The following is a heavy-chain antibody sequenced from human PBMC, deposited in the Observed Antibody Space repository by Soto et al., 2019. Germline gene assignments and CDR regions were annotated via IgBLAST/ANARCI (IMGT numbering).Heavy chain of an antibody. J-gene: IGHJ4*02. D-gene: IGHD3-9*01. CDR1: GFTFTSYA. CDR3: TQDGGSRDWLTVN. Sequence: EVQLLESGGDLVQPGGSLRLSCAASGFTFTSYAMSWIRQAPGKGLEWVSAITGGGDNTYYADSVKGRFTISSDNSKNKLYLQMNSLRAADTAFYYCTQDGGSRDWLTVNWGQGTLVTVSS. CDR2: ITGGGDNT. V-gene: IGHV3-23*01.